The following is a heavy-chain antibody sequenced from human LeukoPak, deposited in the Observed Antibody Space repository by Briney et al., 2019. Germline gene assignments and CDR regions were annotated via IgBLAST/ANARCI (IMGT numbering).Heavy chain of an antibody. J-gene: IGHJ3*02. V-gene: IGHV3-53*01. Sequence: GGSLRLSCTASGFSVGGNYISWVRQAPGKGLEWVSIFYIDGRAFHAASMKGRFTMSRDISKNSVDLQMNSLRAEDTAVYFCARDRRRLRGQNGDGDAFDIWGQGTRVTVSS. D-gene: IGHD2-8*01. CDR3: ARDRRRLRGQNGDGDAFDI. CDR1: GFSVGGNY. CDR2: FYIDGRA.